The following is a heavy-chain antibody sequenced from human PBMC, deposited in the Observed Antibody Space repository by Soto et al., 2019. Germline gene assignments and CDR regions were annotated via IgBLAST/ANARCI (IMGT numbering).Heavy chain of an antibody. Sequence: PSGTLSLTCTLSVCSSTRYCCSWILEPPVKGLEWIGYIYYSGSTNYNPSLKSRVTISVDTSKNQFSLKLTSVTAADTAVYYCAREWHLSGKLVGKWLDHWGKGHLVTVSS. CDR2: IYYSGST. CDR3: AREWHLSGKLVGKWLDH. CDR1: VCSSTRYC. D-gene: IGHD1-7*01. J-gene: IGHJ5*02. V-gene: IGHV4-59*01.